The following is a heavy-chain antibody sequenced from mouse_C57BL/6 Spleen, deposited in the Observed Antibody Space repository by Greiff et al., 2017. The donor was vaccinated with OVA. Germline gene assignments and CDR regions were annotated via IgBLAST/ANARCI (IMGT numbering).Heavy chain of an antibody. Sequence: QVQLQQSGPELVKPGASVKISCKASGYAFSSSWMNWVKQRPGQGLEWIGRIYPGDGDTNYNGKFKGKATLTSDKSSSTAYLQLSSLTSEDSAVLFRARPSYCSNYGYLVVWRTETTVTVSS. D-gene: IGHD2-5*01. CDR3: ARPSYCSNYGYLVV. CDR2: IYPGDGDT. J-gene: IGHJ1*03. CDR1: GYAFSSSW. V-gene: IGHV1-82*01.